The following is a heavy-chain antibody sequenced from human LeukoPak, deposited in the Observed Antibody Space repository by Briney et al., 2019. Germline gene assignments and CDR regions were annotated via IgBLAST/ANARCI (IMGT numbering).Heavy chain of an antibody. CDR1: GGSISSYY. D-gene: IGHD6-13*01. Sequence: SETLSLTCTVSGGSISSYYWSWIRQPPGKGLEWIGYIYYSGSTNYNPSLKSRVTISVDTSKNQFSLKLSSVTAADTAVYYCAKNPGIAAAGTDWYFDLWGRGTLVTVSS. J-gene: IGHJ2*01. CDR3: AKNPGIAAAGTDWYFDL. CDR2: IYYSGST. V-gene: IGHV4-59*01.